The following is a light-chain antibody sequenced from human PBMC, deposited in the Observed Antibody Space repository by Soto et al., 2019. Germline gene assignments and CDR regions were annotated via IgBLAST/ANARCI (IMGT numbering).Light chain of an antibody. J-gene: IGKJ3*01. CDR3: QQYYRIPFT. CDR2: WAS. V-gene: IGKV4-1*01. Sequence: DIVMTQSPDSLAVSLGERATMNCKSSQSVLYSSSNKHYLAWYQQKPGQPPKLLIYWASTRESGVPDRFSGSGSGTDFTLTISSLQAEDVAVYYCQQYYRIPFTFGPGTKVDIK. CDR1: QSVLYSSSNKHY.